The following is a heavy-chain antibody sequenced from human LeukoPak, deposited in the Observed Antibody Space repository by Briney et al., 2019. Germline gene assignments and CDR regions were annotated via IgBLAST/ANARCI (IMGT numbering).Heavy chain of an antibody. J-gene: IGHJ5*02. Sequence: GESLKISCKGSGYSFTSYWISWVRQMPGKGLEWMGRIDPSDSYTNYSPSFQGHVTISADKSISTAYLQWSSLKASDTATYYCARHPAIVVVPALRFDPWGQGTLVTVSS. CDR1: GYSFTSYW. CDR3: ARHPAIVVVPALRFDP. V-gene: IGHV5-10-1*01. D-gene: IGHD2-2*01. CDR2: IDPSDSYT.